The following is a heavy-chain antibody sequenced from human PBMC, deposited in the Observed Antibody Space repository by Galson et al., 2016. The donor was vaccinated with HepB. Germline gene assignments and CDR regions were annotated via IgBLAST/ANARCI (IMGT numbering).Heavy chain of an antibody. CDR3: AADMGISDY. CDR1: GNTLSELA. CDR2: FDPEKPET. V-gene: IGHV1-24*01. J-gene: IGHJ4*02. D-gene: IGHD1-26*01. Sequence: SVKVSCKVSGNTLSELAIQWVRQAPGKGPEWMGGFDPEKPETLYTQKFPGRLTLTEDTSTDTVYMDMSSLTSEDTATYYCAADMGISDYWGQGTFVTVSS.